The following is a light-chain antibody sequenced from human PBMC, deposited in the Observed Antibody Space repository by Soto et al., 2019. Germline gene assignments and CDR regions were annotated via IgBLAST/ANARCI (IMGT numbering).Light chain of an antibody. CDR2: GAS. CDR1: QSVSSSY. Sequence: EIVLTQSPGTLSLSPGERATLSCRASQSVSSSYLAWYQQKPGQAPRLLIYGASSRATGIPDRFSGSGSGTDFTLTISRLEPEDFAVYSCQQYGSSPTFGTGTKVAIK. J-gene: IGKJ3*01. V-gene: IGKV3-20*01. CDR3: QQYGSSPT.